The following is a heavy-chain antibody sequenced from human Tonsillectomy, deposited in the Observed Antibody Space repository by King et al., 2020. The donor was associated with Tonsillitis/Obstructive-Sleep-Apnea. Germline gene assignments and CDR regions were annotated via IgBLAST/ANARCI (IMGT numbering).Heavy chain of an antibody. J-gene: IGHJ4*02. D-gene: IGHD4-17*01. Sequence: ESWGGLVKPGRSLRLSCTASGFTFGDFGMSWFRQAPGKGLECVGFIRSKAYGGTTEYAAAVKGRFTISRDDSKSIAYLQMNSLKTEDTAVYYCTRDGDLTDYWGQGALVTVSS. CDR2: IRSKAYGGTT. CDR1: GFTFGDFG. CDR3: TRDGDLTDY. V-gene: IGHV3-49*05.